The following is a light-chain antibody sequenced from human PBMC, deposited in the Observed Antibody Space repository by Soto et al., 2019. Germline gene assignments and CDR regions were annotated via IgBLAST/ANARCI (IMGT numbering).Light chain of an antibody. V-gene: IGLV2-14*02. CDR2: EGS. CDR1: SSDVGSYNL. Sequence: QSALTQPASVSGSPGQSITISCTGTSSDVGSYNLVSWYQQHPGKAPKLMIYEGSKRPSGVSNRFSGSKSGNTASLTISGLQAEDEADYYCSSYTSSSTPPYVFGTGTKVTVL. CDR3: SSYTSSSTPPYV. J-gene: IGLJ1*01.